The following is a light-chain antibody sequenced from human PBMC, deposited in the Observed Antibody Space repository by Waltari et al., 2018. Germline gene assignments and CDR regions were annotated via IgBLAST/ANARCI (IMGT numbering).Light chain of an antibody. CDR1: QTLTFTEGNTY. J-gene: IGKJ1*01. CDR2: KVS. CDR3: MQGTHWPWT. Sequence: DVVMTQSPPSLPVTLGQPASMSCRSSQTLTFTEGNTYLSWFPQRPGQSPRRLIYKVSDRDPGVPDRFRGSGSGTDFTLRIKKVEAEDVGVYYCMQGTHWPWTFGQGTK. V-gene: IGKV2-30*01.